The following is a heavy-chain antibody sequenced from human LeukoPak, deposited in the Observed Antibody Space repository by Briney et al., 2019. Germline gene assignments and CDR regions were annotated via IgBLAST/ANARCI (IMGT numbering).Heavy chain of an antibody. V-gene: IGHV4-30-2*01. J-gene: IGHJ6*02. CDR1: GGSISSGGYS. Sequence: PSETLSLTCAVSGGSISSGGYSWSWIRQPPGKGLEWIGYIYHSGSTNYNPSLKSRVTISVDTSKNQFSLKLSSVTAADTAVYYCARGPSPGVVAENYYYGMDVWGQGTTVTVSS. CDR2: IYHSGST. CDR3: ARGPSPGVVAENYYYGMDV. D-gene: IGHD2-15*01.